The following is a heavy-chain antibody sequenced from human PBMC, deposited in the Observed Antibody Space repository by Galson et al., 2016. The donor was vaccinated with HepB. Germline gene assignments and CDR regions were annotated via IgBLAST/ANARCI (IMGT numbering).Heavy chain of an antibody. V-gene: IGHV3-74*01. CDR3: ARGGYDGYEIDY. D-gene: IGHD5-12*01. CDR1: GFAFSSYW. Sequence: SLRLSCAASGFAFSSYWMYWVRQPPGKGLVWVSRINSDGSRRTYADSVKGRFTISSDNARNTLYLQMDSLRAEDTAVYYCARGGYDGYEIDYWGQGTLASVSS. J-gene: IGHJ4*02. CDR2: INSDGSRR.